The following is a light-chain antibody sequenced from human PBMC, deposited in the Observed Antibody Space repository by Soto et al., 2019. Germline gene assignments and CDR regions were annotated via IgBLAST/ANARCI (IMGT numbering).Light chain of an antibody. CDR3: QQYNSYST. CDR1: QSISTW. J-gene: IGKJ1*01. CDR2: DAS. Sequence: DIQMTQSPSTLSASVGDRVTITCRASQSISTWLAWYQQKPGKAPKLLIYDASSLESGVPSRFSGSGSVTEFTLTISSLQPEDFASYYCQQYNSYSTFGQGTKVDIK. V-gene: IGKV1-5*01.